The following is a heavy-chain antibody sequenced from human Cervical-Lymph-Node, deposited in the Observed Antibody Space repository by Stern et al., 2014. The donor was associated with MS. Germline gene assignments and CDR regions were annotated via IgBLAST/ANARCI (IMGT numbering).Heavy chain of an antibody. V-gene: IGHV3-23*04. CDR1: GFTFDSYV. J-gene: IGHJ4*02. Sequence: EVQLVESGGGSVQPGGSLRLSCAASGFTFDSYVMNWVRQAPGKGLEWVSGITGSGVGTYYADSVKGRFTISRDNSKNTLYLQMKSLRAEDVAVYYCAKGGRIGELPYFDHWGQGTLVTVSS. CDR3: AKGGRIGELPYFDH. CDR2: ITGSGVGT. D-gene: IGHD3-10*01.